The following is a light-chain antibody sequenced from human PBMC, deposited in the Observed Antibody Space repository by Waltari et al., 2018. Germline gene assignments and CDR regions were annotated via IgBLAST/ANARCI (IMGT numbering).Light chain of an antibody. V-gene: IGLV3-19*01. J-gene: IGLJ2*01. Sequence: SSELTQDPAVSVALGQTVRITCQGDSLRTYYVSWFQQKPGKAPALVIYGKNNRPSGIPDRFSASTSGSTSSLTIIGAQAEDEADYYCHSRDSSGDVVIGGGTKLTVV. CDR2: GKN. CDR3: HSRDSSGDVV. CDR1: SLRTYY.